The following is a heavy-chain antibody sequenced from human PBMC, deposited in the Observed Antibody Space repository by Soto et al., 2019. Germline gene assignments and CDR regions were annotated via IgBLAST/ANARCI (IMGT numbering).Heavy chain of an antibody. J-gene: IGHJ4*02. CDR2: INHSGST. V-gene: IGHV4-34*01. CDR1: GGSFSGYY. D-gene: IGHD3-3*01. Sequence: QVQLQQWGAGLLKPSETLSLTCAVYGGSFSGYYWSWIRQPPGKGLEWIGEINHSGSTNYNPSLKSRLTISVDTSKNQFSLKLSSVTAAYTAVYYCARGPPYYDFWSGYYTGIFDYWGQGTLVTVSS. CDR3: ARGPPYYDFWSGYYTGIFDY.